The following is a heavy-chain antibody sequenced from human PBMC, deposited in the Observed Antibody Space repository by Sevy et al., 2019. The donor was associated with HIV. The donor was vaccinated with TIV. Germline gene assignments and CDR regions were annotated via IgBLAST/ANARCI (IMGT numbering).Heavy chain of an antibody. CDR1: GFTFSDYY. V-gene: IGHV3-11*01. Sequence: GGSLRLSCAASGFTFSDYYMSWIRQAPGKGLEWVSYISSSGSTIYYANSVKGRFTISRDNAKNSLYLQMNSLRAEDTAVYYCASWTILRLFDYWGQGTLVTVSS. D-gene: IGHD2-21*01. CDR3: ASWTILRLFDY. CDR2: ISSSGSTI. J-gene: IGHJ4*02.